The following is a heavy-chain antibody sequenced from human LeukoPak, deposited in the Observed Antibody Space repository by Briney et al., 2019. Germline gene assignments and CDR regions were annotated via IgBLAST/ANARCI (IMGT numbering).Heavy chain of an antibody. J-gene: IGHJ4*02. CDR3: ARGAYISS. CDR1: GGSISSGGYC. CDR2: IYYSGST. Sequence: SETLSLSCTVSGGSISSGGYCWGWIGQPQGKGLEWIGYIYYSGSTYYNPSLKSRVTISVDTSKNQFSLKLSSVTAADTAVYYCARGAYISSWGQGTLVTVSS. D-gene: IGHD2-2*02. V-gene: IGHV4-30-4*01.